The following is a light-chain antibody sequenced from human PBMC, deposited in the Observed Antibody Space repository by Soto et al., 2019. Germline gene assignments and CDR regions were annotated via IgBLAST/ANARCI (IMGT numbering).Light chain of an antibody. CDR3: SSYTSSSTMV. J-gene: IGLJ2*01. CDR1: SSDVGGYNY. CDR2: AVS. Sequence: QSALTQPASVSGSPGQSITISCPGTSSDVGGYNYVSWYQQHPGKAPKLMIYAVSNRPSGVSNRFSGSKSGNTASLTISGLQAEDEADYYCSSYTSSSTMVFGGGTKLTV. V-gene: IGLV2-14*01.